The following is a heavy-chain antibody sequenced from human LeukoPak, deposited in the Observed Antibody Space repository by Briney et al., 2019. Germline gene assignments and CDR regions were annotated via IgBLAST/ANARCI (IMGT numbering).Heavy chain of an antibody. V-gene: IGHV5-51*01. D-gene: IGHD3-22*01. CDR3: ARGGSSGYYSRSGGVDY. J-gene: IGHJ4*02. Sequence: GESLKISCKGSGYRFTTYWIGWVRQRPGKGLEWMGIIYPGDSDTRYSPSFQGQVTISADKSISTAYLQWSSLKASDPAMYYCARGGSSGYYSRSGGVDYWGQGTLVTVSS. CDR2: IYPGDSDT. CDR1: GYRFTTYW.